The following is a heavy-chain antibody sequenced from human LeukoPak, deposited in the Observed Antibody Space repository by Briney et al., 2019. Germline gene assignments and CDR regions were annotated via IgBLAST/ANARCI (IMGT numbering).Heavy chain of an antibody. D-gene: IGHD4-17*01. J-gene: IGHJ4*02. CDR3: ARHGSYGGFFDY. Sequence: KSSETLSLTCPVSGGSISSSSYSWGWIRQPPGKGLEWIGSIYYSGSTYYNPSLTSRVTISVDTSNNQFSLKPSSVTAADTAVYYCARHGSYGGFFDYWGQGTVVSVSS. CDR1: GGSISSSSYS. V-gene: IGHV4-39*01. CDR2: IYYSGST.